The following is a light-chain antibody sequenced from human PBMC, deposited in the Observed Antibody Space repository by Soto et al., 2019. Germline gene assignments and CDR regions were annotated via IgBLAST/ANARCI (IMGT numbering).Light chain of an antibody. V-gene: IGKV3-20*01. CDR1: QSVSSTY. CDR3: QQYGRSPDLFT. Sequence: IVLTQSPDTLSLSAGERATLSCRASQSVSSTYLAWYQQKPGQAPRLLIYDASNRATGIPDRFSGSGSGTDFTLTISRLEPEDFAVYYCQQYGRSPDLFTFGPGTKVDIK. J-gene: IGKJ3*01. CDR2: DAS.